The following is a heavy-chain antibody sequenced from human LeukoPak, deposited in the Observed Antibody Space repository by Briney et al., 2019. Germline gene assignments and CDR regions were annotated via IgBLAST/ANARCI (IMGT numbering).Heavy chain of an antibody. J-gene: IGHJ5*02. Sequence: GGSLRLSCAASGFTFSGYWMHWVRQAPGKGLVWVSRINSDGSSTNYADSVKGRFTISRDNAKNTLYLQTNTLRAEDTAVYYCARGGTYSSGLPGSWGQGTLVTVSS. CDR3: ARGGTYSSGLPGS. D-gene: IGHD5-18*01. V-gene: IGHV3-74*01. CDR2: INSDGSST. CDR1: GFTFSGYW.